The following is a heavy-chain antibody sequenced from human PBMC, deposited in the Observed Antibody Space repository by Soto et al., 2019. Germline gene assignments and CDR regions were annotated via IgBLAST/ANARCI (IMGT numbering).Heavy chain of an antibody. CDR3: AREVYGDSGSYYFDY. Sequence: SETLSLTCTVSGGSIRSPNYYRGWIRQPPGKGLEWIGNILYSGTTYYNPSLKSRVTISVDTSKNQFSLKLSSVTAADTAVYYCAREVYGDSGSYYFDYWGQGTLVTVS. CDR2: ILYSGTT. CDR1: GGSIRSPNYY. V-gene: IGHV4-39*07. J-gene: IGHJ4*02. D-gene: IGHD4-17*01.